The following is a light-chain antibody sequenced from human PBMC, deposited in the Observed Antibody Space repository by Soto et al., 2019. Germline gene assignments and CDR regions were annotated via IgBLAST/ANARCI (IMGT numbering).Light chain of an antibody. CDR3: QQYGSSPIT. Sequence: EIVLTQSPGNLSLSPGERATLSCRASQSVTSNKLAWYQQKPGQAPRLLIYDASGRTTGSPDRFSGSGSGADFTLTNSRLEPEDFAVYYCQQYGSSPITFGQGTRLEIK. CDR1: QSVTSNK. V-gene: IGKV3-20*01. J-gene: IGKJ5*01. CDR2: DAS.